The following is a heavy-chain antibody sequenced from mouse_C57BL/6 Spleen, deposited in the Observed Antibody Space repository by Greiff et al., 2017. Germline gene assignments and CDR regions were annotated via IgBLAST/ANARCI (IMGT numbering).Heavy chain of an antibody. CDR2: INPSTGGT. Sequence: EVQLVESGPELVKPGASVKISCKASGYSFTGYYMNWVKQSPEKSLEWIGEINPSTGGTTYNQKFKAKATLTVDKSSSTAYMQLKSLTSEDSAVYYCARMGGYDVAYWRYGALVTVSA. V-gene: IGHV1-42*01. CDR3: ARMGGYDVAY. J-gene: IGHJ3*01. CDR1: GYSFTGYY. D-gene: IGHD2-2*01.